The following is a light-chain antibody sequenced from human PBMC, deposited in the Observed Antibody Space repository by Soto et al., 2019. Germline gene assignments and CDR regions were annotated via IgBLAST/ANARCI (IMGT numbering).Light chain of an antibody. CDR3: QQFNNWPPWT. J-gene: IGKJ1*01. V-gene: IGKV3-15*01. CDR1: QNVGNN. CDR2: GAS. Sequence: EGLMPRSPATLSASPGARATFSCRSSQNVGNNLVWYQQKPGQAPRLLIYGASTRAAGIPDRFSGSGSGTEFTLTISGLQSDDFAVYYCQQFNNWPPWTFGQGTKVDIK.